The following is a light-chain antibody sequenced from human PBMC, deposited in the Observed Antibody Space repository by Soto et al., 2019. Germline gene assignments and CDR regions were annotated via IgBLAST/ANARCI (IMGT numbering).Light chain of an antibody. Sequence: QMKKKTSTLSASVGDRVTITCRASQSINNWLAWYQQKPGKAPKFLIYDASNLESGVPSRFSGSASGTEFTLTISSLQLHDFAGIRCQSAVSYPCS. V-gene: IGKV1-5*01. CDR2: DAS. J-gene: IGKJ2*04. CDR3: QSAVSYPCS. CDR1: QSINNW.